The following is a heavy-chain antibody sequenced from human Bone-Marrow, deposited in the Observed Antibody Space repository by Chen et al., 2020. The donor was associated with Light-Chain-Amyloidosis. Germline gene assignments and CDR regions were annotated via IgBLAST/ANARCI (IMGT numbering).Heavy chain of an antibody. CDR1: GYTFPNYW. V-gene: IGHV5-51*01. CDR2: IYPDDSDA. D-gene: IGHD5-12*01. Sequence: VKKPGESPKISCKGSGYTFPNYWIGWVRQMPGKGLEWMGVIYPDDSDARYSPSFEGQVTISADKSITTAYLQWRSLKASDTAMYYCARRRDGYNFDYWGQGTLVTVSS. J-gene: IGHJ4*02. CDR3: ARRRDGYNFDY.